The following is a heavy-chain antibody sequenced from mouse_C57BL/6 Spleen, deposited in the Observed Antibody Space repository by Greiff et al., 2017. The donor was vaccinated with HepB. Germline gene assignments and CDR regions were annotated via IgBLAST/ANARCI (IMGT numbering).Heavy chain of an antibody. D-gene: IGHD1-1*01. CDR3: ARGATVVGPLDY. Sequence: EVQVVESGPGLVKPSQSLSLTCSVTGYSITSGYYWNWIRQFPGNKLEWMGYISYDGSNNYNPSLKNRISITRDTSKNQFFLKLNSVTTEDTATYYCARGATVVGPLDYWGQGTTLTVSS. J-gene: IGHJ2*01. CDR2: ISYDGSN. V-gene: IGHV3-6*01. CDR1: GYSITSGYY.